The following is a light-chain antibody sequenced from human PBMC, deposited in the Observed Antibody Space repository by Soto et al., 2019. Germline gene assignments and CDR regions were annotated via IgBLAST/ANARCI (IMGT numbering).Light chain of an antibody. Sequence: QPVLTQPPSASGTPGQRVTISCSGSSSNIGSKTVNWYQQLPGTAPKLIIYSNTQRPAGVPDRFSGSKSGTSASLAISGLQSEDEADYFCAAWDDSLNGYVFGSGTKVTVL. CDR2: SNT. J-gene: IGLJ1*01. CDR1: SSNIGSKT. V-gene: IGLV1-44*01. CDR3: AAWDDSLNGYV.